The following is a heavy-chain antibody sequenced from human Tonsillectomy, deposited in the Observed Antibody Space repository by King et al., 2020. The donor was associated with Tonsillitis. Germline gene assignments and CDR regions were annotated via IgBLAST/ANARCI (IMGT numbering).Heavy chain of an antibody. Sequence: VQLVESGGGLVKPGGSLRLSCAASGFTFSDHYMSWIRQAPGKGLEWVSYISSSGSTMYYADFVKGRFTISRDNAENSLYLQMNSLRADDTAVYYCARDYYDSSGYGVFDYWGQGTLVTVSS. J-gene: IGHJ4*02. D-gene: IGHD3-22*01. CDR1: GFTFSDHY. CDR3: ARDYYDSSGYGVFDY. CDR2: ISSSGSTM. V-gene: IGHV3-11*01.